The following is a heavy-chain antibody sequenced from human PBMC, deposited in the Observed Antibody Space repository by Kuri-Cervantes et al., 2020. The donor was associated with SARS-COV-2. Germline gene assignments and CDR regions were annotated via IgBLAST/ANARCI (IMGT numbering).Heavy chain of an antibody. D-gene: IGHD1-14*01. CDR3: ARSIISHQIYYYFYYMDV. J-gene: IGHJ6*03. Sequence: GESLKISCAVSGFTFTSHAMHWVRQAPGKGLEWVATISGGGKITHYADSVKGRFTMSRDNSQNTLSLHVNSLRAEDTAIYYCARSIISHQIYYYFYYMDVWGKGTTVTDSS. CDR1: GFTFTSHA. V-gene: IGHV3-23*01. CDR2: ISGGGKIT.